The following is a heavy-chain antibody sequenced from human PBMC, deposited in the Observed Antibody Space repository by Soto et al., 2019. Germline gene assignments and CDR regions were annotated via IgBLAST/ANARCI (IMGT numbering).Heavy chain of an antibody. D-gene: IGHD3-10*01. V-gene: IGHV4-34*01. CDR3: ARVGPRRYYGSGSYRGLDY. CDR2: INHSGST. CDR1: GGSFSGYY. J-gene: IGHJ4*02. Sequence: SETLSLTCAVYGGSFSGYYWSWIRQPPGKGLEWIGEINHSGSTNYNPSLKSRVTISVDTSKNQFSLKLSSVTAADTAVYYCARVGPRRYYGSGSYRGLDYWGQGTLVTVSS.